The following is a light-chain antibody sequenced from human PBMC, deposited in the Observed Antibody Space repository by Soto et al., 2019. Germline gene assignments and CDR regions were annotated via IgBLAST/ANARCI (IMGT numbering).Light chain of an antibody. Sequence: EIVLTQSPGTLSLSPGERSTLSCRARQSVSSSYLAWYQQKPGQAPRLLIYGASSRATGIPDRFSGSGSGTDFTLTISRLEPEDFAVYYCQQYGSSQTFGQGTKVDIK. V-gene: IGKV3-20*01. CDR3: QQYGSSQT. CDR1: QSVSSSY. J-gene: IGKJ1*01. CDR2: GAS.